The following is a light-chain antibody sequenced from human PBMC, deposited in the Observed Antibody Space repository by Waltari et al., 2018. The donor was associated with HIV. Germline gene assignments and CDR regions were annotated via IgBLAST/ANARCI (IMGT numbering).Light chain of an antibody. Sequence: QSALTQPASVSGSPGQSITIPCTGASSDVGTYDLVSWYQHLPGKAPKLMIYEVTKRPSGVSTRFAGAQSGNTASLTISGLQTDDEADYYCCTFAGSSTPVVFGGGTKLTVL. J-gene: IGLJ2*01. CDR3: CTFAGSSTPVV. CDR2: EVT. CDR1: SSDVGTYDL. V-gene: IGLV2-23*02.